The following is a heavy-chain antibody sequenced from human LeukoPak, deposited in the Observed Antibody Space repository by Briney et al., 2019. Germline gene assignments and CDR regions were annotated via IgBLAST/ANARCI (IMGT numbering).Heavy chain of an antibody. D-gene: IGHD3-3*01. CDR3: ARVYDFWSGDTNWFDP. J-gene: IGHJ5*02. CDR1: GFTFSSYS. V-gene: IGHV3-21*01. Sequence: GGSLRLSCAASGFTFSSYSMNWVRQAPGKGLEWVSSISSSSSYIYYADSVKGRFTISRDNAKNSLYLQMNSLRAEDTAVYYCARVYDFWSGDTNWFDPWGQGTLVTVSS. CDR2: ISSSSSYI.